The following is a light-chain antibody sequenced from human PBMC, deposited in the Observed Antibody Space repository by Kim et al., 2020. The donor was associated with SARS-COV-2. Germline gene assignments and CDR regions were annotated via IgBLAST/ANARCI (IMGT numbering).Light chain of an antibody. Sequence: KTVTITCNRISGSIASNYVQWYQQRPGSSPTTVIYEDNQRPSGVPDRFSGSIDSSSNSASLTISGLKTEDEADYYCQSYDTNNHWVFGGGTQLTVL. CDR3: QSYDTNNHWV. V-gene: IGLV6-57*01. CDR1: SGSIASNY. J-gene: IGLJ3*02. CDR2: EDN.